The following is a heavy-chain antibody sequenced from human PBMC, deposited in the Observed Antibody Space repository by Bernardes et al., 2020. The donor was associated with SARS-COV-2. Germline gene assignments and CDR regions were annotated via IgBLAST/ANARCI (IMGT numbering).Heavy chain of an antibody. V-gene: IGHV3-7*01. CDR2: INQDGSEK. Sequence: GGSLRLSCAASGFTFSSHWMSWVRQAPGKGLEWVANINQDGSEKYYVDSVKGRFTISRDNAKNSLYLQINSLGAEDTAVYYCARDHKAPGILFDYWGQGTLVTVSS. D-gene: IGHD1-26*01. CDR1: GFTFSSHW. J-gene: IGHJ4*02. CDR3: ARDHKAPGILFDY.